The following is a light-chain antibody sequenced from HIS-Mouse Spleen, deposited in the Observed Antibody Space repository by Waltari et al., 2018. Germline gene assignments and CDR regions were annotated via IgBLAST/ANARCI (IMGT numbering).Light chain of an antibody. Sequence: QSVLTQPPSAYGTPGQRVTISWSGSSSPHGRKYVYWYQQLPGTAPKLLIYRNNQRPSGVPDRFSGSKSGTSASLAISGLRSEDEADYYCAAWDDSLSGVFGGGTKLTVL. V-gene: IGLV1-47*01. CDR2: RNN. CDR3: AAWDDSLSGV. CDR1: SSPHGRKY. J-gene: IGLJ2*01.